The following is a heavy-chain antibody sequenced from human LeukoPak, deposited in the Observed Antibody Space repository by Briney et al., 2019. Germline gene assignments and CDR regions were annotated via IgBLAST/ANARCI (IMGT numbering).Heavy chain of an antibody. Sequence: SETLSLTCTVSGGSISSYYWSWIRQPPGKGLEWIGYIYYSGSTNYNPSLKSRVTISVDTSKNQFSLKLSSVTAADTAVYYCARHSWAYGMDVWGQGTTVTVSS. J-gene: IGHJ6*02. CDR2: IYYSGST. D-gene: IGHD3-16*01. V-gene: IGHV4-59*08. CDR1: GGSISSYY. CDR3: ARHSWAYGMDV.